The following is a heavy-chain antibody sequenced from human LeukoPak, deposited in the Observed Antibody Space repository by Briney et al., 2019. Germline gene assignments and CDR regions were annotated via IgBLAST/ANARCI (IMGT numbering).Heavy chain of an antibody. Sequence: SETLSLTCAVYGGSFSDYYWSWLRQPPGKGLEWIGEINHSGNTYYNPSLKSRDTVSVDTSKNQFSLKLDSVTAADTAVYYCARTVGIVVIPGVQEDAYFDNWGQGTLVTVSS. CDR2: INHSGNT. CDR3: ARTVGIVVIPGVQEDAYFDN. J-gene: IGHJ4*02. CDR1: GGSFSDYY. V-gene: IGHV4-34*01. D-gene: IGHD2-2*01.